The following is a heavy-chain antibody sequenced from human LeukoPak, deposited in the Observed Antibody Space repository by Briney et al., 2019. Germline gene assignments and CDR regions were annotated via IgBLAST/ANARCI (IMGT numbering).Heavy chain of an antibody. V-gene: IGHV4-38-2*02. CDR3: ARVVGATQLDY. Sequence: SETLSLTCTVSGYSISSNYYWAWIRQPPGKGLEWIGNMFHSGTTAYNPSLKSRVTISKDTSKNQFSLNLRLVTAADTAVYYCARVVGATQLDYWGQGILVTVSS. J-gene: IGHJ4*02. D-gene: IGHD1-26*01. CDR2: MFHSGTT. CDR1: GYSISSNYY.